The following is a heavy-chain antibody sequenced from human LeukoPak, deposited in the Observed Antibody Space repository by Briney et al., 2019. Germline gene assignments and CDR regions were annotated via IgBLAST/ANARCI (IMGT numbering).Heavy chain of an antibody. CDR1: GLTFSNAW. CDR2: IKSKTDGGTT. J-gene: IGHJ4*02. Sequence: GGSLRLSCAASGLTFSNAWMSWVRQAPGKGLEWVGRIKSKTDGGTTDYAAPVKGRFTISRDDSKNTLYLQMNSLKTEDTAVYYCTTDPSDLRYFDWLRRDYWGQGTLVTVSS. D-gene: IGHD3-9*01. CDR3: TTDPSDLRYFDWLRRDY. V-gene: IGHV3-15*01.